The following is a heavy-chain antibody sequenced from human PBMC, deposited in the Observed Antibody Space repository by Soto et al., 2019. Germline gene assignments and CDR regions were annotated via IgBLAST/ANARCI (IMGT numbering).Heavy chain of an antibody. CDR1: GGSISSYY. J-gene: IGHJ4*02. CDR3: ASPSKEYSYGYDY. D-gene: IGHD5-18*01. Sequence: PSETLSLTCTVSGGSISSYYWIWVRQPAGKGLEWIGRIYTSGSTNYNPSLKSRVTMSVDTSKNQFSLKLSSVTAADTAVYYCASPSKEYSYGYDYWGQGTLVTVSS. V-gene: IGHV4-4*07. CDR2: IYTSGST.